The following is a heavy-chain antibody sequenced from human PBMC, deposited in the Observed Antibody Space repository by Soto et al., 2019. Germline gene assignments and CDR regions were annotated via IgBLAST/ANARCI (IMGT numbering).Heavy chain of an antibody. CDR1: GYTFSNYG. Sequence: GAEVKKPGASVQVSCKASGYTFSNYGISWVRQGPGQGLEWMGWISGYNGNTHYEEKVQDRIKMTTDTSTSTTYLELRSLRSDDTAVYFCARDPGFGFGYSYAFAMDVWGQGTTVTVSS. D-gene: IGHD5-18*01. CDR3: ARDPGFGFGYSYAFAMDV. V-gene: IGHV1-18*01. J-gene: IGHJ6*02. CDR2: ISGYNGNT.